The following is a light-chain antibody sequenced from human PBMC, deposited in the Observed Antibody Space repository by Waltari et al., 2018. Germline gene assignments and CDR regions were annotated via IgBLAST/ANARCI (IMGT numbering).Light chain of an antibody. CDR1: QSVSSSY. J-gene: IGKJ2*01. V-gene: IGKV3-20*01. Sequence: EIVLTQSPGTLSLSPGQTATITCRASQSVSSSYLAWYQQKPGQAPRLLIYGASSRATGIPDRFSGSGSGTDFTLTISRLEPEDFAVYYCQQYGSSMYTFGQGTKLEIK. CDR2: GAS. CDR3: QQYGSSMYT.